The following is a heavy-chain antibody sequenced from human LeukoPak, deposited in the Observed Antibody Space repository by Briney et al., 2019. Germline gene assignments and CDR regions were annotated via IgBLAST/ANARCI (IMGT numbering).Heavy chain of an antibody. CDR3: ASGEMATVTLDY. CDR2: IYSGGGT. Sequence: PGGSLRLSCAASGFIVSTKYMTWVRQAPGKGLEWVSVIYSGGGTYYADSVKGRFTISRDNSKNTLYLQMNNLRAEDTALYYCASGEMATVTLDYWGQGTLAVVSS. CDR1: GFIVSTKY. J-gene: IGHJ4*02. V-gene: IGHV3-53*01. D-gene: IGHD5-24*01.